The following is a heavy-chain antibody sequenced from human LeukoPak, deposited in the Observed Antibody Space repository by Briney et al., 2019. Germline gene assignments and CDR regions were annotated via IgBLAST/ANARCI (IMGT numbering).Heavy chain of an antibody. D-gene: IGHD2-21*01. Sequence: PSETLSLTCTVSGGSISSFYWNWIRQPVGKGLEWIGRIYTSGNANYNPSLKSRVTMSVDTSKNQFSLTLNSVTAADTAVYYCARDYSENAYPYYFDYWGQGTLVTVSS. V-gene: IGHV4-4*07. CDR1: GGSISSFY. CDR2: IYTSGNA. CDR3: ARDYSENAYPYYFDY. J-gene: IGHJ4*02.